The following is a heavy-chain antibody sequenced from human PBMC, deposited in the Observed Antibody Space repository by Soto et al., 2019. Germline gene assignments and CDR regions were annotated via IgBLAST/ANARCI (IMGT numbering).Heavy chain of an antibody. D-gene: IGHD4-17*01. CDR3: ARDPNGDHIGAFAF. CDR2: IIGNGGTA. Sequence: EVQVLESGGGLMQPGGSLRLSCTTSQFIFSAYGLTWLRQAPGERLEWVSSIIGNGGTAYADSVRGRFSISRDNSKNTLYLRMDSLRVEDTAVYYCARDPNGDHIGAFAFWGQGILVTVSS. J-gene: IGHJ3*01. CDR1: QFIFSAYG. V-gene: IGHV3-23*01.